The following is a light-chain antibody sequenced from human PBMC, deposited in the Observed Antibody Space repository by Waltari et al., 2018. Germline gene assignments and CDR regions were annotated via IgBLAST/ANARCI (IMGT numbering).Light chain of an antibody. J-gene: IGKJ1*01. V-gene: IGKV3-20*01. CDR1: QSISKC. CDR3: QKYESLPGT. Sequence: EIVLTQSPGTLSLSQGERATLSCRASQSISKCLAWYQQKPGQAPRLLIFHASTRATGIPDMFSGIGSGTYFSLIISRVEPEDFVVYYCQKYESLPGTVGQGTKVEIK. CDR2: HAS.